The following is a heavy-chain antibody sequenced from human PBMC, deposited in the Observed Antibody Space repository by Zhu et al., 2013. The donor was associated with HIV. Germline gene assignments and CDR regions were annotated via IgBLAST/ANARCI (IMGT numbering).Heavy chain of an antibody. D-gene: IGHD4-4*01. CDR2: IIPIFGTA. CDR3: ASLTVTPALGNYGMDV. Sequence: QVQLVQSGAEVKKPGSSVKVSCKASGGTFSSYAISWVRQAPGQGLEWMGGIIPIFGTANYAQKFQGRVTITADKSTSTAYMELSSLRSEDTAVYYCASLTVTPALGNYGMDVWGRRDHGHRLL. CDR1: GGTFSSYA. V-gene: IGHV1-69*06. J-gene: IGHJ6*02.